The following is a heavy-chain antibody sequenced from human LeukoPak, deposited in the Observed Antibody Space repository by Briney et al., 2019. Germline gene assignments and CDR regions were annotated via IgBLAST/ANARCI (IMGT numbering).Heavy chain of an antibody. Sequence: KSGGSLRLSCAASGFTFSSYSMNWVRQAPGKGLEWIGSIYHSGSSYYNPSLKSRVTISLDTSKNQFSLKLTSVTAADTAIYYCARENYFDSTAYLDWGQGTLVTVSS. V-gene: IGHV4-38-2*02. D-gene: IGHD3-22*01. J-gene: IGHJ4*02. CDR2: IYHSGSS. CDR3: ARENYFDSTAYLD. CDR1: GFTFSSYS.